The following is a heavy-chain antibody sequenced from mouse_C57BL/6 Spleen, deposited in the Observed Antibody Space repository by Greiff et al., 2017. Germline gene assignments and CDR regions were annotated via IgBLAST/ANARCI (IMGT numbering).Heavy chain of an antibody. CDR3: ARWNAESNDMDY. J-gene: IGHJ4*01. Sequence: VQLQQSGPELVKPGASVKIPCKASGYTFTDYNMDWVKQSHGKSLEWIGDINPNNGGTIYNQKFKGKATLTVDKSSSTAYMKLRSLTSEDTAVYYCARWNAESNDMDYWGPGTSVTVSS. CDR1: GYTFTDYN. V-gene: IGHV1-18*01. CDR2: INPNNGGT.